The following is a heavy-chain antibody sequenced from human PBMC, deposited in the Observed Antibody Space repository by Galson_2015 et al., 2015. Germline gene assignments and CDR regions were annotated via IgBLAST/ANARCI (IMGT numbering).Heavy chain of an antibody. CDR3: ARHPYGSGSHYDY. J-gene: IGHJ4*02. Sequence: KGLEWMGIIYPGDSDTRYSPSFQGQVTISADKSISTAYLQWSSLQASDTAMYYCARHPYGSGSHYDYWGQGTLVTVSS. CDR2: IYPGDSDT. V-gene: IGHV5-51*01. D-gene: IGHD3-10*01.